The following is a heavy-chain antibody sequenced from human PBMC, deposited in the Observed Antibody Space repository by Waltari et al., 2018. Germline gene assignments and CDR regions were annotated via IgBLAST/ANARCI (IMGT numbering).Heavy chain of an antibody. CDR2: IYTSGST. CDR3: AREEYDFWSGYYAWYFDY. CDR1: GGSISSYY. Sequence: QVQLQESGPGLVKPSETLSLTCTVSGGSISSYYWSWIRQPAGKGLGWIGRIYTSGSTNYNPSLKSRVTMSVDTSKNQFSLKLSSVTAADTAVYYCAREEYDFWSGYYAWYFDYWGQGTLVTVSS. J-gene: IGHJ4*02. V-gene: IGHV4-4*07. D-gene: IGHD3-3*01.